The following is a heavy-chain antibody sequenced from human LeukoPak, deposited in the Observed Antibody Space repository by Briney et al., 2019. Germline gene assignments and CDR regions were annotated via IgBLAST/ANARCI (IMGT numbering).Heavy chain of an antibody. CDR2: IRPNDGTT. V-gene: IGHV3-48*01. J-gene: IGHJ5*02. D-gene: IGHD2-8*01. Sequence: GGSLRLSCEASGFTFSNYGMNWVRQAPGKGLEWVSYIRPNDGTTHYADSVKGRFTISRDNAKNSLSLQMTSLRVDDSAVYYCVRGQTNLDNWFDPWGQGTLVIVSS. CDR1: GFTFSNYG. CDR3: VRGQTNLDNWFDP.